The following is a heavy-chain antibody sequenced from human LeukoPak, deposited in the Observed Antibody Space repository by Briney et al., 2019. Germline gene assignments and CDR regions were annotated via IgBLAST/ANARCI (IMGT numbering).Heavy chain of an antibody. V-gene: IGHV1-18*01. Sequence: GASVKVSCKASGYTFTSYGISWVRQAPGQGLEWLGWISTYNGNTHYALKLQGRVTMTTDTSTTTAYMELRSLRSDDTAVYYCARVPRDSSGYYRRLAYWGQGTQVTVSS. D-gene: IGHD3-22*01. CDR2: ISTYNGNT. CDR1: GYTFTSYG. J-gene: IGHJ4*02. CDR3: ARVPRDSSGYYRRLAY.